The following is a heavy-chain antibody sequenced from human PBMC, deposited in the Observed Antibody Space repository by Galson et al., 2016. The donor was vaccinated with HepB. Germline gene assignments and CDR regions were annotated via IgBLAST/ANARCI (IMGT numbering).Heavy chain of an antibody. J-gene: IGHJ6*02. D-gene: IGHD2-2*01. CDR2: INPKTGDT. CDR1: GFTFTDHY. Sequence: SVKVSCKASGFTFTDHYIHWVRQAPGQGLEWMGWINPKTGDTKIEQKFHGRVTLTRDTSINSAYMELTRLSSDDTAVYYCAQRYYYYGWDVWGRGTTVTVSS. CDR3: AQRYYYYGWDV. V-gene: IGHV1-2*02.